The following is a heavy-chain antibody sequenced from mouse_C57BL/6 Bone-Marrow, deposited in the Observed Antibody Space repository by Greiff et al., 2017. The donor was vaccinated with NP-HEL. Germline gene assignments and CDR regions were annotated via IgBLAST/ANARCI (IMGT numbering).Heavy chain of an antibody. CDR3: ASSLYYDYDWYFDV. CDR1: GYTFTDYY. V-gene: IGHV1-26*01. D-gene: IGHD2-4*01. Sequence: EVQLQQSGPELVKPGASVKISCKASGYTFTDYYMNWVKQSHGKRLEWIRDINPNNGLPIYNPTFQCKATLTVDKSSSTAYMELRSLTSEDSAVYYCASSLYYDYDWYFDVWGTGTTVTVSS. CDR2: INPNNGLP. J-gene: IGHJ1*03.